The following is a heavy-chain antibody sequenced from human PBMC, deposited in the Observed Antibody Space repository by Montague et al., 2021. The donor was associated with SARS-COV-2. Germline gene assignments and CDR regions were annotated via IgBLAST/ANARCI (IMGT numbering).Heavy chain of an antibody. CDR2: IYWDDDK. D-gene: IGHD6-13*01. J-gene: IGHJ4*02. V-gene: IGHV2-5*02. CDR1: GFSLSTSGVG. CDR3: AHRLSIAAAGGSGPYFDY. Sequence: PALVKPTQTLTLTCTFTGFSLSTSGVGVGWIRQPPGKALEWLALIYWDDDKRCSPSLKSRLTITKDTSKNQVVLTMTNVDPVDAATYYCAHRLSIAAAGGSGPYFDYWGQGTLVTVSS.